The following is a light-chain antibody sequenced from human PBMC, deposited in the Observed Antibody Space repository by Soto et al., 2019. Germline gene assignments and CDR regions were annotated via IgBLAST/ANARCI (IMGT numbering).Light chain of an antibody. CDR3: CSYAGSSTYV. CDR1: SSNVGIYNL. V-gene: IGLV2-23*01. CDR2: EAS. Sequence: QSALTQPASVSGSPGQSITISCTGTSSNVGIYNLVSWYQQHRGQAPKLLIYEASKRPSGISHRFSGSRSGTTASLTISGLQPQDEADYYCCSYAGSSTYVFGPGTKLTVL. J-gene: IGLJ1*01.